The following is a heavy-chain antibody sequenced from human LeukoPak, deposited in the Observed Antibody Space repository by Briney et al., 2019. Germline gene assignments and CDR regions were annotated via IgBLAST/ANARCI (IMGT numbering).Heavy chain of an antibody. Sequence: SETLSLTCTASGGSINIYYWSWIRQPAGKGLEWIGRICTGGNTNYNPSLKSRVTLSVDKSKNQFSLKLNSVTAADTAVYYCATSTVTTVNSYHYIVVWGKGTTVTVSS. CDR2: ICTGGNT. J-gene: IGHJ6*03. CDR1: GGSINIYY. CDR3: ATSTVTTVNSYHYIVV. V-gene: IGHV4-4*07. D-gene: IGHD4-17*01.